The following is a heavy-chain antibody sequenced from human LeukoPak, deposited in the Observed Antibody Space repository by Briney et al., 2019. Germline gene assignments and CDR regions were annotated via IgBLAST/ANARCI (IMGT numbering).Heavy chain of an antibody. V-gene: IGHV3-23*01. D-gene: IGHD1-14*01. CDR2: ISGSGDST. CDR1: GFIFDTHT. CDR3: VRRAAVRGMDF. J-gene: IGHJ6*02. Sequence: GGPLRLSCTASGFIFDTHTLTWVRQAPGKGLEWVASISGSGDSTNYGDSVKGRFTISRDNFKRTVHLEMSNLRADDTAMYYCVRRAAVRGMDFWGLGTTVIVSS.